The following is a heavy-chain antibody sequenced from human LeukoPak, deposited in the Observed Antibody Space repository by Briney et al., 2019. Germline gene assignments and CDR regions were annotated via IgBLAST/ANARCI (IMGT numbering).Heavy chain of an antibody. D-gene: IGHD3-9*01. J-gene: IGHJ3*02. V-gene: IGHV1-69*13. CDR3: ARVIQDDYDILTGWSDAFDI. CDR1: GGTFSSYA. Sequence: SVKVSCKASGGTFSSYAISWVRQAPGQGLEWMGRIIPIFGTANYAQKFQGRVTITADESTSTAYMELSSLRSEDTAVYYCARVIQDDYDILTGWSDAFDIWGQGTMVTVSS. CDR2: IIPIFGTA.